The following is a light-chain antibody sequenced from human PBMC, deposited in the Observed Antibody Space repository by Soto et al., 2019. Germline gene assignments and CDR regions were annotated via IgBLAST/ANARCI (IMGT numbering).Light chain of an antibody. CDR3: AAWDGSLNNVL. CDR1: GSSIGTNT. Sequence: QSVLTQPPSASGTPGQRVSISCSGSGSSIGTNTVNWYRQLPGTAPKLFIYANNQRPSGVPDRFSGSKSGTSASLAISGLQSEDEAEYYCAAWDGSLNNVLFGGGTKVTVL. V-gene: IGLV1-44*01. CDR2: ANN. J-gene: IGLJ2*01.